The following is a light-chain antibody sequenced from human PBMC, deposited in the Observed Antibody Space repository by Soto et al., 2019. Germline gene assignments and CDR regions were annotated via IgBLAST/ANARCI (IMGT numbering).Light chain of an antibody. V-gene: IGLV1-44*01. J-gene: IGLJ1*01. CDR1: SSNLGDNT. Sequence: RLPISCYTSSSNLGDNTVNWYQQVPGTAPQLLIYSYDQRPSGVPDRFSGSKSGTSASLAISGLLSLDEADYYCAAWEASLACYVFVPGTKFTVL. CDR3: AAWEASLACYV. CDR2: SYD.